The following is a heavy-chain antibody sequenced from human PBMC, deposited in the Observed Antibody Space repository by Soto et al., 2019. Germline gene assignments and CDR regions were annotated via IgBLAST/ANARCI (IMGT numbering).Heavy chain of an antibody. CDR2: ISVSGGRT. V-gene: IGHV3-23*01. CDR3: AKDPPTIAYWYFDL. D-gene: IGHD3-9*01. CDR1: GFTFSSYA. Sequence: GGSLRLSCAASGFTFSSYAMSWVRQAPGKGLEWVSAISVSGGRTNYADSVRGRFIISRDNSKNTLYLQMNSLRAEDTAVYYCAKDPPTIAYWYFDLWGRGTLGTVSS. J-gene: IGHJ2*01.